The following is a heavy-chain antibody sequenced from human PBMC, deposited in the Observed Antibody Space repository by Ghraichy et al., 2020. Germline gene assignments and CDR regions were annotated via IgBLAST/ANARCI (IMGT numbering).Heavy chain of an antibody. D-gene: IGHD2-2*02. J-gene: IGHJ5*02. Sequence: LSLTCAVSGFTSSSFAMSWVRQAPGKGLEWVSSVSSSGRSTYYADSVEGRFTISRDNSKNTLYLQMNSLRVEDTAVYYCAPPIPFDPWGQGTLVTVSS. CDR1: GFTSSSFA. CDR2: VSSSGRST. CDR3: APPIPFDP. V-gene: IGHV3-23*01.